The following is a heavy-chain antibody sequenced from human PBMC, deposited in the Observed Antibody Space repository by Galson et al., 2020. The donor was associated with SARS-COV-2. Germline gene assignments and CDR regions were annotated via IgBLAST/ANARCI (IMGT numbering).Heavy chain of an antibody. CDR2: NSHSEHT. J-gene: IGHJ4*02. V-gene: IGHV4-4*02. Sequence: SETLYLTCHVYGGSISTGNWWSRVRQPPAKGLARTGENSHSEHTAFNPSHKHRVNMSVDTSKNQFFLKVNSVTAADTAVYYCARGPERERSYYDFWSGYFDYWGQGTLVTVSS. D-gene: IGHD3-3*01. CDR1: GGSISTGNW. CDR3: ARGPERERSYYDFWSGYFDY.